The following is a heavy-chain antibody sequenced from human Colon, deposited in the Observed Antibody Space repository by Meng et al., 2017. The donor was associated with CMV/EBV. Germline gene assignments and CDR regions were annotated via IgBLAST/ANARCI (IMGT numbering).Heavy chain of an antibody. J-gene: IGHJ4*02. CDR3: AREKIFNAGKYVDY. Sequence: TGYTFTGYYMHWVRQAPGQGLEWMGWINPNSGGTNYAQKFQGRGTMTRDTSISTAYMELSRLRSDDTAVYYCAREKIFNAGKYVDYWGQGTLVTVSS. CDR2: INPNSGGT. D-gene: IGHD2/OR15-2a*01. CDR1: GYTFTGYY. V-gene: IGHV1-2*02.